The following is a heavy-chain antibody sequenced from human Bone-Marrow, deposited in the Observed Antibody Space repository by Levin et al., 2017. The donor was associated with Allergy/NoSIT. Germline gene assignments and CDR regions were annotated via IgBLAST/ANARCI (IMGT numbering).Heavy chain of an antibody. CDR3: ARDGDYGGSSGAFYFVY. CDR1: GYTLSGYY. Sequence: EASVKVSCKASGYTLSGYYMYWLRQAPGQGLEWMGRINPNTGDTKYAQKFQARVTMTRDTSISTTYMELSGLTSDDTAVYYCARDGDYGGSSGAFYFVYWGQGTLVTVSS. J-gene: IGHJ4*02. CDR2: INPNTGDT. V-gene: IGHV1-2*06. D-gene: IGHD4-23*01.